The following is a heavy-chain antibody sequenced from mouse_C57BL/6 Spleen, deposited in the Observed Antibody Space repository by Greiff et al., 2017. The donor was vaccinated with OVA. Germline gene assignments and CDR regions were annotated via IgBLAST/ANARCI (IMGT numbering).Heavy chain of an antibody. J-gene: IGHJ3*01. Sequence: DVQLQQSGPELVKPGASVKMSCKASGYTFTDYNMHWVKQSHGKSLEWIGYINPNNGGTSYNQKFKGKATLTVNKSSSTAYMELRSLTSEDSAVYYCARGTGTAWFAYWGQGTLVTVSA. CDR1: GYTFTDYN. CDR2: INPNNGGT. CDR3: ARGTGTAWFAY. D-gene: IGHD4-1*01. V-gene: IGHV1-22*01.